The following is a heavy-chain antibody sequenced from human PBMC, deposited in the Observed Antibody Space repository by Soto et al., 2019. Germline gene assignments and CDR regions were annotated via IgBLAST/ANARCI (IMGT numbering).Heavy chain of an antibody. V-gene: IGHV4-31*03. CDR3: AREITGTTDY. CDR1: GGSISSGGYY. J-gene: IGHJ4*02. D-gene: IGHD1-7*01. Sequence: NPSETLSLTCTVSGGSISSGGYYWSWIRQHPGKGLEWIGYIYYSGSTYYNPSLKSRVTISVDTSKNQFSLKLSSVTAADTAVYYCAREITGTTDYWGQGTLVTVSS. CDR2: IYYSGST.